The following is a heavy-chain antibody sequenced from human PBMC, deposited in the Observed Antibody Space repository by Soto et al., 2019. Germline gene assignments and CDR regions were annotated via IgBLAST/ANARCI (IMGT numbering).Heavy chain of an antibody. Sequence: SVKVSCKASGGTFSSYAISWVRQAPGQGLEWMGGIIPSFGTANYAQKFQGRVTITADESTSTAYMELSSLRSEDTAVYYCARYSSSQNWFDPWGQGTLVTVSS. CDR2: IIPSFGTA. CDR3: ARYSSSQNWFDP. V-gene: IGHV1-69*13. CDR1: GGTFSSYA. D-gene: IGHD6-13*01. J-gene: IGHJ5*02.